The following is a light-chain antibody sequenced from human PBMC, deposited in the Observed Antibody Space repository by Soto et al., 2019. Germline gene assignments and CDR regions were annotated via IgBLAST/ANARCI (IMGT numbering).Light chain of an antibody. V-gene: IGLV2-8*01. CDR3: SSYAGSNIYV. J-gene: IGLJ1*01. CDR1: SSDVGGYNY. CDR2: EVS. Sequence: QSVLTQPPSASGSPGQSVTISCTGTSSDVGGYNYVSWYQQHPGKAPKLMICEVSKRPSGVTDRFSGSKSGDTASLPVSGLQAEDEADYYCSSYAGSNIYVFGTGTKLTVL.